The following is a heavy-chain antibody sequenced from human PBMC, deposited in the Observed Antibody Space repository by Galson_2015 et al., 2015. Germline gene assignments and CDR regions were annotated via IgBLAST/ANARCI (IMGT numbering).Heavy chain of an antibody. D-gene: IGHD6-13*01. CDR2: ISWNNDYI. Sequence: SLRLSCAASGFSFSTYNMNWVRQAPGKGLEWVSSISWNNDYIYYADSVKGRFTISRDNAKNSLYLHMSSLRAEDTAVYYCAKGLLTAGPDSFYYLGQGILVTVSS. J-gene: IGHJ4*02. CDR1: GFSFSTYN. V-gene: IGHV3-21*01. CDR3: AKGLLTAGPDSFYY.